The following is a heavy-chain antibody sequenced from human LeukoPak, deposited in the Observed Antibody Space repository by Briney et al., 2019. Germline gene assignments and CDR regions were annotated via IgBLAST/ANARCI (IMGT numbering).Heavy chain of an antibody. CDR3: ARGSVDSTDSQVLSDWDCDY. CDR1: GFTFSSYG. Sequence: GGSVRLSGAASGFTFSSYGMHWVRQAPGKGLEWVAFIRYVGSNKYYADSVKGRFTISRDNSKNTLYLQMNSLRAEDTAVYYCARGSVDSTDSQVLSDWDCDYWGQGTLVTVSS. V-gene: IGHV3-30*02. D-gene: IGHD3-22*01. CDR2: IRYVGSNK. J-gene: IGHJ4*02.